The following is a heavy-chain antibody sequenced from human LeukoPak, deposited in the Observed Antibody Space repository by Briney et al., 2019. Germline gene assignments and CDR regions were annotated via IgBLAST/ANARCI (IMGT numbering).Heavy chain of an antibody. D-gene: IGHD2-8*01. Sequence: SETLSLTCAVSGYSISSGYYWGWIRQPPGKGLEWIGSIYHSGSTYYNPSLKSRVTISVDTSKNQVSLKLSSVTAADTAVYYCARAMVYVLNWFDPWGQGTLVTVSS. CDR2: IYHSGST. CDR1: GYSISSGYY. V-gene: IGHV4-38-2*01. J-gene: IGHJ5*02. CDR3: ARAMVYVLNWFDP.